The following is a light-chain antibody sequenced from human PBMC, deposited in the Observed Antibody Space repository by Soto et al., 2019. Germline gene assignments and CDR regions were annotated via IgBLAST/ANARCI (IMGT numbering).Light chain of an antibody. Sequence: QSVLTQPPSVSGAPGLRVTISCTGSNSKIGAGYDVHWYQQLPETAPKLLIYNDVKRPSGVPDRFSGSKSGTSASLAITGLQAEDEADYYCQSYDNILSGHGFGPGTKVTVL. V-gene: IGLV1-40*01. CDR2: NDV. J-gene: IGLJ1*01. CDR3: QSYDNILSGHG. CDR1: NSKIGAGYD.